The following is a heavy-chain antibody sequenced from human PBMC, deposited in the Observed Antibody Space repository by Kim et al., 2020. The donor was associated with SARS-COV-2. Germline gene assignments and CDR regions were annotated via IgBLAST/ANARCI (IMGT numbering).Heavy chain of an antibody. Sequence: GESLKISCKGSGYSFDSYYIGWVRQMPGQGLEWMVIIYPGDSETTYSPSFQGQVTLSVDKSISTAYLQWSSLKASDTAMAYCVRPYSTCLLDGFDIWGQG. V-gene: IGHV5-51*01. CDR1: GYSFDSYY. CDR3: VRPYSTCLLDGFDI. D-gene: IGHD3-16*01. J-gene: IGHJ3*02. CDR2: IYPGDSET.